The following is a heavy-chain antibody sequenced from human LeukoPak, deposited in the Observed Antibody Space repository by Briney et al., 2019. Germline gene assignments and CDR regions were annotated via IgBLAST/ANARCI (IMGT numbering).Heavy chain of an antibody. Sequence: GGSLRLSCAASGFTFSTYDMHWVRQAPGKGLEWLAVISYEGSNVYYADSVKGRFTISRDNSKNTLYLQMNSLRAEDTAVYYCARDLYTVVTPGGFDYWGQGTLVTVSS. CDR2: ISYEGSNV. CDR3: ARDLYTVVTPGGFDY. V-gene: IGHV3-30*03. D-gene: IGHD4-23*01. J-gene: IGHJ4*02. CDR1: GFTFSTYD.